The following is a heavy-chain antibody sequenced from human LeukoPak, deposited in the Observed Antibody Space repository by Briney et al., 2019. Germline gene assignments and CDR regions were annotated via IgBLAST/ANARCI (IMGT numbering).Heavy chain of an antibody. CDR3: AKPRMLHSRGWHYFDY. D-gene: IGHD6-19*01. V-gene: IGHV3-23*01. CDR2: ISGSGGST. CDR1: GFTFSSYA. J-gene: IGHJ4*02. Sequence: GGSLRLSCAASGFTFSSYAMSWVRQAPGKGLEWVSAISGSGGSTYYADSVKGRFTISRDNSKNTLYLQMNSLRAEDTAVYYCAKPRMLHSRGWHYFDYWGQGTLVTVSS.